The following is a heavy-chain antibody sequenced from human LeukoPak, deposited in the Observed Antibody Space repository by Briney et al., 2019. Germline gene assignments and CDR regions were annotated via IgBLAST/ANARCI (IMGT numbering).Heavy chain of an antibody. CDR3: ATALTLRGEYYFDY. CDR1: GYTLTELF. J-gene: IGHJ4*02. CDR2: FDPEDGET. V-gene: IGHV1-24*01. D-gene: IGHD4-17*01. Sequence: ASVKVSCKVSGYTLTELFMHWVRQAPGKGLEWMGGFDPEDGETIYAQKFQGRVTMTEDTSTDTAYMELSSLRSEDTAVYYCATALTLRGEYYFDYWGQGTLVTVSS.